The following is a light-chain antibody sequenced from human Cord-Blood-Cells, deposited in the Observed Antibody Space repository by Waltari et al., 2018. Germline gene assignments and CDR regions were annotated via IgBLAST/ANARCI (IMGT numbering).Light chain of an antibody. Sequence: EIVMTQSPATLSVSPGGRATLSCRASQSVSSNLAWYQQKPGQAPRLLIYGASTRATGIPARFSGSGSGTEFTLTISSLQSEYFAVYYCQQYNNWPLTFGGGTKVEIK. CDR3: QQYNNWPLT. CDR1: QSVSSN. J-gene: IGKJ4*01. V-gene: IGKV3-15*01. CDR2: GAS.